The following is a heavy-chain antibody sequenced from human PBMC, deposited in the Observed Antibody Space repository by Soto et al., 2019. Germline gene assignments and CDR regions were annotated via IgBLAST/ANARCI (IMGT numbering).Heavy chain of an antibody. Sequence: SETLSLTCTVSGGSISSGGYYSKCIRQHPGKGLEWIGYIYYIGSTYYNPSLKSRVTISLDTSKNQFSLKLSSVTAADTAVYYCAGHWALGPPQDYWGQGTLVTVSS. J-gene: IGHJ4*02. CDR1: GGSISSGGYY. D-gene: IGHD3-16*01. CDR2: IYYIGST. CDR3: AGHWALGPPQDY. V-gene: IGHV4-31*03.